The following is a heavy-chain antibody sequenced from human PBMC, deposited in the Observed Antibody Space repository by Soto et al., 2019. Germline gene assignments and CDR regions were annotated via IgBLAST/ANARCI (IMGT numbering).Heavy chain of an antibody. D-gene: IGHD2-21*02. Sequence: ASVKVSCKASGYTFTSYGISWVRQAPGQGLEWMGWINPNSGGTNYAQKFQGWVTMTRDTSISTAYMELSRLRSDDTAVYYCARERRVTFVVVTSSDAFDVWGQGKMATV. CDR3: ARERRVTFVVVTSSDAFDV. CDR1: GYTFTSYG. V-gene: IGHV1-2*04. J-gene: IGHJ3*01. CDR2: INPNSGGT.